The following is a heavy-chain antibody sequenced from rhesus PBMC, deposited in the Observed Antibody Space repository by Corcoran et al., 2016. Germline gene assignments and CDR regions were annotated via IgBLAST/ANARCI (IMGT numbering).Heavy chain of an antibody. CDR1: GDSIRDHY. Sequence: QVQLQESGPGLVKPSETLSLICSISGDSIRDHYWHWIRQPPGKRLEWMGFIRGSSGTTSYNPSLKSRVTISTATSKNQFSLTLNSVTAADTAVYYCARSGVTATVYWGQGVLVTVSS. V-gene: IGHV4-165*02. D-gene: IGHD5-36*01. CDR3: ARSGVTATVY. J-gene: IGHJ4*01. CDR2: IRGSSGTT.